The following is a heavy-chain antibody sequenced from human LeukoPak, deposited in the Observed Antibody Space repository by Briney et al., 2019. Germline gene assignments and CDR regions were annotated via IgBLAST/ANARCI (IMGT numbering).Heavy chain of an antibody. CDR1: GYSISSGYY. V-gene: IGHV4-38-2*01. J-gene: IGHJ4*02. D-gene: IGHD3/OR15-3a*01. CDR3: ARKDWPNFDY. CDR2: IYHSGST. Sequence: SETLSLTCAVSGYSISSGYYCGWVRQPPGKGLEWIGSIYHSGSTYYNPSLKSRVTMSLDTSKNQFSLNLSSVTAADTANYYCARKDWPNFDYWGQGTLVTVSS.